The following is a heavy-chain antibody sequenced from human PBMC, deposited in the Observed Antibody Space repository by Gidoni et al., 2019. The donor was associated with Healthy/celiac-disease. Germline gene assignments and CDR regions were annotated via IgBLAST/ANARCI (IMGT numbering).Heavy chain of an antibody. CDR1: GFTFDDYA. D-gene: IGHD2-2*01. CDR3: AKERSSTSGYYYYGMDV. J-gene: IGHJ6*02. CDR2: ISWNSGSI. Sequence: EVQLVESGGGLVQPGRSLRLSCAASGFTFDDYAMHWVRQAPGKGLEWVSGISWNSGSIGYADSVKGRFTISRDNAKNSLYLQMNSLRAEDTALYYCAKERSSTSGYYYYGMDVWGQGTTVTVSS. V-gene: IGHV3-9*01.